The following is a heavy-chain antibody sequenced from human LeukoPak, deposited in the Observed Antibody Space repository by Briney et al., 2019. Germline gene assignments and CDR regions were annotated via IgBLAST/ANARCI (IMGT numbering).Heavy chain of an antibody. CDR2: INHSGST. D-gene: IGHD4-17*01. V-gene: IGHV4-34*01. CDR3: ARDRANGDPLYYYYGMDV. Sequence: PSETLSLTCAVYGGSFSGYYWSWIRQPPGKGLEWIGEINHSGSTDYNPSLKSRVTISVDTSKNQFSLKLSSVTAADTAVYYCARDRANGDPLYYYYGMDVWGQGTTVTVSS. CDR1: GGSFSGYY. J-gene: IGHJ6*02.